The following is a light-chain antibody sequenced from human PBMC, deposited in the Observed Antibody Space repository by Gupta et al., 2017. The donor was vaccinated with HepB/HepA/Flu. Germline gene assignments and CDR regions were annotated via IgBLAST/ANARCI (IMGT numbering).Light chain of an antibody. J-gene: IGKJ3*01. V-gene: IGKV3-11*01. Sequence: EIVLTQSPATLSLSPGERATLSCRASQSVSSYLEWYQQKPGQAPRLLIYDASTRARGIPDGFSGRGYEKEFTLTSSSRETEDFAVYYEQQRSVFVTFGHGT. CDR3: QQRSVFVT. CDR1: QSVSSY. CDR2: DAS.